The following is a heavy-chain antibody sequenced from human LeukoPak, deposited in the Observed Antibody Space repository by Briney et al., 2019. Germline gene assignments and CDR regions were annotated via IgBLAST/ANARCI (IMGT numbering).Heavy chain of an antibody. CDR3: AREQGRDSYGSAPIDY. CDR2: IIPIFGTA. D-gene: IGHD5-18*01. V-gene: IGHV1-69*01. J-gene: IGHJ4*02. CDR1: GGTFSSYA. Sequence: SVKVSCKASGGTFSSYAISWVRQAPGQGLEWMGGIIPIFGTANYAQKFQGRVTITADESTSTAYMELRSLRSDDTAVYYCAREQGRDSYGSAPIDYWGQGTLVTVSS.